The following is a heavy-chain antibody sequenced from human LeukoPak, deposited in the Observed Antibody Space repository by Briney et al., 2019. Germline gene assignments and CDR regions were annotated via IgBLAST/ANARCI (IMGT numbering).Heavy chain of an antibody. Sequence: GGSLRLSCAASGFTFDDYAMHWVRQAPGKGLEWVSGISWNSGSIGYADSVKGRFTISRDNSKNTLYLQMNSLRAEDTAVYYCAKGGLERRPDYWGQGTLVTVSS. CDR1: GFTFDDYA. V-gene: IGHV3-9*01. J-gene: IGHJ4*02. CDR3: AKGGLERRPDY. D-gene: IGHD1-1*01. CDR2: ISWNSGSI.